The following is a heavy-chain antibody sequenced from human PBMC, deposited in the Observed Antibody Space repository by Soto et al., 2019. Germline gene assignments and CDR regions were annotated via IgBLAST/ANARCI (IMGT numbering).Heavy chain of an antibody. V-gene: IGHV3-30*18. CDR2: ISYDGSNK. CDR1: GFTFSSYG. J-gene: IGHJ4*02. D-gene: IGHD5-18*01. Sequence: PGGSLRLSCAASGFTFSSYGMHWVRQAPGKGLEWVAVISYDGSNKYYADSVKGRFTISRDNSKNTLYLQMNSLRAEDTAVYYCAKSGYSFGNDPFSDFFDTWGQETVLTVSS. CDR3: AKSGYSFGNDPFSDFFDT.